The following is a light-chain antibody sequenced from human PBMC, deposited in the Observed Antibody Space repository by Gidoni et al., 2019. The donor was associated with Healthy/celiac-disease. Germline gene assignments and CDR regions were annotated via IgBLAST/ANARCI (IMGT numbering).Light chain of an antibody. CDR1: QSVSSY. Sequence: EIVLTQSPATLSLSPGERATLSCRASQSVSSYLAWYQQKPGQAPRLLIYDASNRATGIPARVSGSGSGTDFTRTISSLEPEDFAVYYCQQRSNWPPILTFGPGTKVDIK. CDR3: QQRSNWPPILT. V-gene: IGKV3-11*01. J-gene: IGKJ3*01. CDR2: DAS.